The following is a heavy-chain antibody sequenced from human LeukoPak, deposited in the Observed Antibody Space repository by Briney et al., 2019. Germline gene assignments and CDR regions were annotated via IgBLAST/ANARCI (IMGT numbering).Heavy chain of an antibody. V-gene: IGHV1-2*06. CDR3: ARWGPPQQAFDY. CDR1: GYTFTGYY. J-gene: IGHJ4*02. D-gene: IGHD6-13*01. Sequence: ASVKVSFKASGYTFTGYYMHWVRQAPGQRLEWMGRINPNSGGTNYAQKFQGRVTMTRDTSISTAYMELSRLRSDDTAVYYCARWGPPQQAFDYWGQGTLVTVSS. CDR2: INPNSGGT.